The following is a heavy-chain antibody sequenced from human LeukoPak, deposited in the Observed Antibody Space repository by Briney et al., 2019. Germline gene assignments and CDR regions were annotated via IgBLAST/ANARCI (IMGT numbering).Heavy chain of an antibody. CDR3: ARGVRAAAGSIAVYYFDY. CDR2: IYYSGGT. CDR1: GGSISSGDYY. J-gene: IGHJ4*02. V-gene: IGHV4-30-4*01. Sequence: SQTLSLTCTVSGGSISSGDYYWSWIRQPPGKGLEWIGYIYYSGGTYYNPSLKSRVTISVDTSKNQFSLKLSSVTAADTAVYYCARGVRAAAGSIAVYYFDYWGQGTLVTVSS. D-gene: IGHD6-13*01.